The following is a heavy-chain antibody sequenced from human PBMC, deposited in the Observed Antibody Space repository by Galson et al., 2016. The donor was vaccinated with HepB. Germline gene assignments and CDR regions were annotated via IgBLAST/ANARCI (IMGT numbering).Heavy chain of an antibody. V-gene: IGHV3-33*01. CDR3: ARVRWLEPLDY. Sequence: SLRLSCAASGFTFSNYGMHWVRQAPGKGLEWVALIWNDGSNRYYADSVKGRFTISRDNSKNTLYLQMNSLRAEDTAVYYCARVRWLEPLDYWGQGTLVTVSS. J-gene: IGHJ4*02. D-gene: IGHD6-19*01. CDR2: IWNDGSNR. CDR1: GFTFSNYG.